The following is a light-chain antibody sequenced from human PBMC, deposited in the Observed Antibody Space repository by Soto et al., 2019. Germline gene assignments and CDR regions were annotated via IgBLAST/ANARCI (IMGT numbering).Light chain of an antibody. CDR1: SSDVGGYNY. J-gene: IGLJ1*01. CDR2: EVS. Sequence: QSVLTQPASVSGSPGQSIAICCTGTSSDVGGYNYVSWYQQHPGKAPKLMLYEVSNRPSGVSSRFSGSKSGSTASLTISGLQAEDEGDYYCCSSTTTSTLVFGTGTKVTVL. CDR3: CSSTTTSTLV. V-gene: IGLV2-14*01.